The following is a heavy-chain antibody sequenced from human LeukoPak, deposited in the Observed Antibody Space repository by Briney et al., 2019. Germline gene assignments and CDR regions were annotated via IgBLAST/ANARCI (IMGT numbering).Heavy chain of an antibody. J-gene: IGHJ4*02. CDR2: IGSGGGT. Sequence: PGGSLRLSCAASGFTFSSYAMSWVRQAPGKGLEWVSAIGSGGGTYYADSVKGRFTISRDNSKNTLYLQMNSLRAEDTAVYYCATLGSIVWGRKGTASSLWGQGTLVTVSS. CDR1: GFTFSSYA. V-gene: IGHV3-23*01. CDR3: ATLGSIVWGRKGTASSL. D-gene: IGHD2-21*02.